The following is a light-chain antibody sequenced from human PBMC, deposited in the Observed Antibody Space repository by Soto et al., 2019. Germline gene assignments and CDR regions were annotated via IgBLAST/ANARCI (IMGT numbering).Light chain of an antibody. Sequence: AIRMTQSPSSFSASTGDRVTITCRASQGISSYLAWYQQKPGKAPKLLIYAASTLQSGVPSRFSGSGSGTDFTFTISCLQPEDFATYYCQQYYSYPRTFGQGTKVDIK. CDR2: AAS. CDR3: QQYYSYPRT. V-gene: IGKV1-8*01. J-gene: IGKJ1*01. CDR1: QGISSY.